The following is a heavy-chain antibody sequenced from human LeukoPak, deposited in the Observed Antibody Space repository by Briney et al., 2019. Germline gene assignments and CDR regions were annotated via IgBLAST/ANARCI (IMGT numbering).Heavy chain of an antibody. Sequence: ASETLSLTCTVSGGSISSYYWGWIRQPPGKGLEWIGSIYYSGSTYYNPSLKSRVTISVDTSKNQFSLKLSSVTAADTAVYYCARLGRDGYSDYWGQGTLVTVSS. CDR3: ARLGRDGYSDY. J-gene: IGHJ4*02. CDR1: GGSISSYY. CDR2: IYYSGST. V-gene: IGHV4-39*01. D-gene: IGHD5-24*01.